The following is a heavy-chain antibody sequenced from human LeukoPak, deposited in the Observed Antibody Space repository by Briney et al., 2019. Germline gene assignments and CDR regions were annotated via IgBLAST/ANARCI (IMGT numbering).Heavy chain of an antibody. Sequence: GGSLRLSCAASGFTFSSYAMSWVRQAPGKGLEWVSTISGSGDSTYYADSVKGRFTISRDNSKNTLYLQMYSLRAEDTAVYYCAKDTFHAPLAATYWGQGTLVTVSS. CDR3: AKDTFHAPLAATY. CDR2: ISGSGDST. V-gene: IGHV3-23*01. D-gene: IGHD2-15*01. J-gene: IGHJ4*02. CDR1: GFTFSSYA.